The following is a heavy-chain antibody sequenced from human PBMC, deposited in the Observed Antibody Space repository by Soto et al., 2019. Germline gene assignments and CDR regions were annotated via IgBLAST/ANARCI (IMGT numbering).Heavy chain of an antibody. CDR2: FDPEDGET. Sequence: GTSVKVSCKVSGDRLTELSMHWVRQAPGKGLEWMGGFDPEDGETIYAQKFQGRVTMTEDTSTDTAYMELSSLRSEDTAVYYCATVVTPSADHTYFDYWGQGTLVTVS. V-gene: IGHV1-24*01. CDR3: ATVVTPSADHTYFDY. J-gene: IGHJ4*02. D-gene: IGHD2-15*01. CDR1: GDRLTELS.